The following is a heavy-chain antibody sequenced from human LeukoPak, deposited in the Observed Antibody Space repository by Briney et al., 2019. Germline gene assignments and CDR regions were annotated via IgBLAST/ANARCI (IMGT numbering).Heavy chain of an antibody. CDR3: ARMYSTWSPIDY. CDR2: IDWDDDK. Sequence: SGPTLVNPTQTLTLACTFSGFSLSTSGMCVNWIRQPPGRALEWLARIDWDDDKYYNTSLKTRLTISKDTSKNQVVLTMTNMDPVDTATYYCARMYSTWSPIDYWGQGTLVTVSS. J-gene: IGHJ4*02. V-gene: IGHV2-70*11. CDR1: GFSLSTSGMC. D-gene: IGHD3-3*01.